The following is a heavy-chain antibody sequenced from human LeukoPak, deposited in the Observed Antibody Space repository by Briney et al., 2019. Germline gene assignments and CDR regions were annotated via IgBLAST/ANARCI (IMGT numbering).Heavy chain of an antibody. CDR1: GFTFSNYA. Sequence: GGSLRLSCAASGFTFSNYAMGWVRQAPGKGLDWVSAIGTAGDPYYPGSVKGRFTISRENAKYSFYLQMNSPRAGDTAVYYCARGAYSSGWYGLDYWGQGTLVTVSS. V-gene: IGHV3-13*05. J-gene: IGHJ4*02. CDR3: ARGAYSSGWYGLDY. CDR2: IGTAGDP. D-gene: IGHD6-19*01.